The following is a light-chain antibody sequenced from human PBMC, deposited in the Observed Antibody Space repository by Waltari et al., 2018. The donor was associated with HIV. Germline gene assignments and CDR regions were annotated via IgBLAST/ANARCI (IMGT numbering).Light chain of an antibody. V-gene: IGKV3-20*01. Sequence: EVVLTQSPGTVSLSQGERATLSCRASQSVNTNYLAWYQQKPGQAPRLLIYEASGRATGIPDRFSGSGSGTDFTLTISRVEPEDFAVYFCQQYGISPITFGQGTRLE. J-gene: IGKJ5*01. CDR3: QQYGISPIT. CDR2: EAS. CDR1: QSVNTNY.